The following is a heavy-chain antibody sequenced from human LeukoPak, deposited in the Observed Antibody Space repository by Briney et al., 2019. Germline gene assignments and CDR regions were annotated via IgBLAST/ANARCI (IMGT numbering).Heavy chain of an antibody. CDR3: ARVMYYDSSGYRDDALDI. J-gene: IGHJ3*02. CDR2: IYYSGST. Sequence: SETLSLTCTVSGGSISSYYWSWIRQPPGKGLEWIGYIYYSGSTNYNPSLKSRVTISVDTSKNQFSLKLSSVTAADTAVYYCARVMYYDSSGYRDDALDIWGQGTMVTVSS. CDR1: GGSISSYY. V-gene: IGHV4-59*01. D-gene: IGHD3-22*01.